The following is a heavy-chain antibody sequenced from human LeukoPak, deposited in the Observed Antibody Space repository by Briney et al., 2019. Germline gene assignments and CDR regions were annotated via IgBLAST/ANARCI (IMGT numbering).Heavy chain of an antibody. J-gene: IGHJ4*02. CDR3: AKASLYSSGWHAFDY. Sequence: PGGSLRLSCPASGFTFSTYGMRSVRQVPGSGLEWEAVIWFAGSNNNYVDSVKGRFTISRDNSKNTLYLQMNSLRAEETAVYYCAKASLYSSGWHAFDYWGQGTLVTVSS. CDR2: IWFAGSNN. CDR1: GFTFSTYG. D-gene: IGHD6-19*01. V-gene: IGHV3-33*06.